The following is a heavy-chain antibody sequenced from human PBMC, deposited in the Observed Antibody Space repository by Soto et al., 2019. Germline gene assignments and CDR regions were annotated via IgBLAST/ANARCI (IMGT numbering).Heavy chain of an antibody. J-gene: IGHJ6*02. Sequence: PGGSLRLSCAASGFPLSTYGMTWVRQAPGKGLEWVSAITGTGGNTYYVDSVKGRFTSSRDNSKNMLYLQMNSLRVEDTAVYYCARIRGYWYGLDVWGQGTTVTV. CDR3: ARIRGYWYGLDV. CDR2: ITGTGGNT. V-gene: IGHV3-23*01. CDR1: GFPLSTYG.